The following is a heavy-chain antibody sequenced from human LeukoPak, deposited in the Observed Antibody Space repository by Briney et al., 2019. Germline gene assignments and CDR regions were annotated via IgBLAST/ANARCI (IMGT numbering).Heavy chain of an antibody. Sequence: GGSLRLSCAGSGFTFSRSWMHWVRQAPGKGLVWVSRMNSDGSSTSCADSVKGRFTISRDNAKNTLYLQMNSLRAEDTAVYYCTSDTVDTAVGIDYWGQGTLVTVSS. CDR3: TSDTVDTAVGIDY. V-gene: IGHV3-74*01. D-gene: IGHD5-18*01. CDR1: GFTFSRSW. CDR2: MNSDGSST. J-gene: IGHJ4*02.